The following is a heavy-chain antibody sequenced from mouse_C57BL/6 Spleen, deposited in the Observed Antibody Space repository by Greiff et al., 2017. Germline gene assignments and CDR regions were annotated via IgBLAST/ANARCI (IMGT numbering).Heavy chain of an antibody. Sequence: EVQLQESGGGLVKPGGSLKLSCAASGFTFSDYGMHWVRQAPEKGLEWVAYISSGSSTIYYADTVKGRFTISSDNATTTLFLQMTSLRSEDTAMYYCAIYYYGSRGAWFAYWCQGTLVTVSA. D-gene: IGHD1-1*01. V-gene: IGHV5-17*01. J-gene: IGHJ3*01. CDR2: ISSGSSTI. CDR3: AIYYYGSRGAWFAY. CDR1: GFTFSDYG.